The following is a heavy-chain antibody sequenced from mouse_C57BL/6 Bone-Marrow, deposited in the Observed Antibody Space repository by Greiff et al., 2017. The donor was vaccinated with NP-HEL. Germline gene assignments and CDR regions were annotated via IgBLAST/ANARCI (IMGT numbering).Heavy chain of an antibody. CDR3: AGDRTAHGYFDV. D-gene: IGHD1-2*01. Sequence: QVQLQQSGPGLVKPSQSLFLTCSITGFPITSGYYWIWIRQSPGKPLEWMGYITHSGETFYNPSLQSPISITRETSKNQFFLQLNSVTTEDTAMYYCAGDRTAHGYFDVWGTGTTVTVSS. CDR1: GFPITSGYY. CDR2: ITHSGET. J-gene: IGHJ1*03. V-gene: IGHV12-3*01.